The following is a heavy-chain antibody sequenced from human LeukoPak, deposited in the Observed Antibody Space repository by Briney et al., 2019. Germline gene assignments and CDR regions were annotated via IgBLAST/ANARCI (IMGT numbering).Heavy chain of an antibody. CDR2: MNPDSGNT. CDR3: ARGITDNSGYYYFDY. D-gene: IGHD5-12*01. Sequence: ASVKVSCKASGYTFSIYDINWERQAPGQGLEWMAWMNPDSGNTGFAQKFQGRVTVTRSTSISTAYMELSSLKSEDTAVYYCARGITDNSGYYYFDYWGQGTLVIVSS. V-gene: IGHV1-8*01. CDR1: GYTFSIYD. J-gene: IGHJ4*02.